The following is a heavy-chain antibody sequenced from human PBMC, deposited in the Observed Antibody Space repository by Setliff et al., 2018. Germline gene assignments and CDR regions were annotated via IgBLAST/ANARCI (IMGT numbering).Heavy chain of an antibody. CDR1: GSSIGSGSY. J-gene: IGHJ6*03. CDR2: IYYSGST. CDR3: ARPLYYNFWSGYPDYYYYMDV. Sequence: SETLSLTCTVSGSSIGSGSYWGWIRQPPGKGLEWIGSIYYSGSTYYNPSLKSRVTISVDTSKNQFSLKLSSVTAADTAVYYCARPLYYNFWSGYPDYYYYMDVWGKGTTVTVSS. D-gene: IGHD3-3*01. V-gene: IGHV4-38-2*02.